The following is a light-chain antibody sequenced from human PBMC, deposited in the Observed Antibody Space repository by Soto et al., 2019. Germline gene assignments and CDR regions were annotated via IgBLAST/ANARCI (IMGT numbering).Light chain of an antibody. Sequence: DIQMTQSPSTLSASVGDRVTITCRASQSISSWLAWYQQKPGKAPKLLIYKASSLESGVPSRFSGSGSGTEFTLTISSLQPDDFATYYCQQYNSTWTCGQGTKGDIK. CDR2: KAS. V-gene: IGKV1-5*03. CDR1: QSISSW. J-gene: IGKJ1*01. CDR3: QQYNSTWT.